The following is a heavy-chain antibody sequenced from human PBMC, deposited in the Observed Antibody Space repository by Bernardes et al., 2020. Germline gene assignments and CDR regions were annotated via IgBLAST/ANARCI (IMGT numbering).Heavy chain of an antibody. Sequence: SETLSLTCTVSGGSISSSSYYWGWIRQPPGKGLEWIGSIYYSGSTYYNPSLKSRVTISVDTSKNQFSLKLSSVTAADTAVYYCADVVTAPYLNYYYMDVWGKGTTVTVSS. CDR2: IYYSGST. J-gene: IGHJ6*03. CDR3: ADVVTAPYLNYYYMDV. CDR1: GGSISSSSYY. V-gene: IGHV4-39*01. D-gene: IGHD2-21*02.